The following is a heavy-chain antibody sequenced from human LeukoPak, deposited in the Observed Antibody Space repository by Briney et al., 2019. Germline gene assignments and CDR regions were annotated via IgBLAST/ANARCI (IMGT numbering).Heavy chain of an antibody. CDR1: GYSFTSYW. CDR2: IDPSDSYT. J-gene: IGHJ4*02. CDR3: AIGIAVADADY. Sequence: GESLQISCQGSGYSFTSYWISWVRQMPGKGLEWMGRIDPSDSYTNYSPSFQGHVTISADKSISTAYLQWSSLKASDTAMYYCAIGIAVADADYWGQGTLVTVSS. D-gene: IGHD6-19*01. V-gene: IGHV5-10-1*01.